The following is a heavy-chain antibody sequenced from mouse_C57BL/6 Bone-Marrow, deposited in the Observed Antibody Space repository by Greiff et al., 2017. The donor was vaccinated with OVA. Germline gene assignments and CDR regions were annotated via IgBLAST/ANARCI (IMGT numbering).Heavy chain of an antibody. CDR2: IHPNSGST. CDR1: GYTFTSYW. Sequence: QVQLQQSGAELVKPGASVKLSCKASGYTFTSYWMHWVKQRPGQGLEWIGMIHPNSGSTNYNEKFKSKATLTVDKSSSTAYMQLSSLTSEDSAVYYCARRALGDYYAMDYWGQGTSVTVSS. CDR3: ARRALGDYYAMDY. V-gene: IGHV1-64*01. J-gene: IGHJ4*01. D-gene: IGHD3-3*01.